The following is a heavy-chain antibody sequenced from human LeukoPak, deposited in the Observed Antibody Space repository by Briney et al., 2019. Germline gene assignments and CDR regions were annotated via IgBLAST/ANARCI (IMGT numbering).Heavy chain of an antibody. CDR3: AREFSNRDILTGYPQYNWFDP. CDR1: GGSISSGGYY. J-gene: IGHJ5*02. V-gene: IGHV4-31*03. CDR2: IYYSGST. Sequence: PSQTLSLTCTVSGGSISSGGYYWSWIRQHPGKGLGWIGYIYYSGSTYYNPSLKSRVTISVDTSKNQFSLKLSSVTAADTAVYYCAREFSNRDILTGYPQYNWFDPWGQGTLVTVSS. D-gene: IGHD3-9*01.